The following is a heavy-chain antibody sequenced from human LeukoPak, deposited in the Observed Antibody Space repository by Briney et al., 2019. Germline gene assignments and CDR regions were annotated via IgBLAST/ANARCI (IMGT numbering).Heavy chain of an antibody. J-gene: IGHJ4*02. Sequence: SVKVSCKASGGTFSSYGINWVRQAPGQGLEWMGGIVPMYGTRNYAQKFQGRVIITADESTTTAYMELRSLRSEDTAVYYCAREASNYYYFDSWGQGTLVTVSS. CDR3: AREASNYYYFDS. CDR1: GGTFSSYG. V-gene: IGHV1-69*13. D-gene: IGHD4-11*01. CDR2: IVPMYGTR.